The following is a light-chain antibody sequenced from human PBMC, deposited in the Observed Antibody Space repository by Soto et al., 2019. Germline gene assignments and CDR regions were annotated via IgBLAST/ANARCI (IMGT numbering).Light chain of an antibody. J-gene: IGKJ4*01. CDR2: WAS. CDR3: QQYYSTSPT. V-gene: IGKV4-1*01. CDR1: QSVLYRSTNNNY. Sequence: DIVMTQSPDSLAVSLGERATINCKSTQSVLYRSTNNNYLAWYQQKPGHPPRLLIYWASTRESGVPDRFSGSGSGTDFTLTISSLQAEIVAVYFCQQYYSTSPTFGAPTQVEI.